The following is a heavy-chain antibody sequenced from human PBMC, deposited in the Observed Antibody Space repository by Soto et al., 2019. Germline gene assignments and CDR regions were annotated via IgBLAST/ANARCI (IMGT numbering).Heavy chain of an antibody. CDR2: ISYDGSNK. Sequence: QVQLVESGGGVVQPGRPLRLSCAASGFTFSSYGMHWVRQAPGKGPEWVAVISYDGSNKYYADSVKGRFTISRDNSKNTLYLQMNSLRAEDTAVYYCAKDKVPVVVTAPFDYWGQGTLVTVSS. D-gene: IGHD2-21*02. V-gene: IGHV3-30*18. CDR1: GFTFSSYG. J-gene: IGHJ4*02. CDR3: AKDKVPVVVTAPFDY.